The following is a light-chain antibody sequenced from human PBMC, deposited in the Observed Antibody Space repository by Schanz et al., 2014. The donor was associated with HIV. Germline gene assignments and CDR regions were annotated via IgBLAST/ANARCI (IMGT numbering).Light chain of an antibody. Sequence: QSVLTQPPSMSAAPGQRVTISCAGSAFNIGQNYVSWFQQFPGTAPKLLIYGNNNRPSGIPDRFSGSKSDTSASLAITGLQSEDEAAYYCQSYDSGLSGSGVFGGGTKLTVL. CDR1: AFNIGQNY. CDR2: GNN. V-gene: IGLV1-40*01. J-gene: IGLJ2*01. CDR3: QSYDSGLSGSGV.